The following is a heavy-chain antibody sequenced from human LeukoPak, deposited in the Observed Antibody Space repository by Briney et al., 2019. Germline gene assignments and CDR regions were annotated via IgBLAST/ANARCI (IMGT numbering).Heavy chain of an antibody. V-gene: IGHV4-34*01. CDR3: AREAEAYYDILTGYYMEYYFDY. CDR2: INHSGST. J-gene: IGHJ4*02. Sequence: SETLSLTCAVYGGSFSGYHWSWIRQPPGKGLEWIGEINHSGSTNYNPFLKSRVTISVDTSKNQFSLKLSSVTAADTAVYYCAREAEAYYDILTGYYMEYYFDYWGQGTLVTVSS. D-gene: IGHD3-9*01. CDR1: GGSFSGYH.